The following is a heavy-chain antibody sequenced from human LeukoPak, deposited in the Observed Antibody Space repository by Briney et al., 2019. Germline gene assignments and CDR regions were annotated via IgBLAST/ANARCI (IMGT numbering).Heavy chain of an antibody. J-gene: IGHJ4*02. Sequence: GGSLRLSCAASGFTFSSYSMNWVRQAPGKGLEWVSYISSSSSTIYYADSVKGRFTTSRDNAKNSLYLQMNSLRAEDTAVYYCARVGAVAGPQHIDYWGQGTLVTVSS. CDR2: ISSSSSTI. CDR1: GFTFSSYS. V-gene: IGHV3-48*01. D-gene: IGHD6-19*01. CDR3: ARVGAVAGPQHIDY.